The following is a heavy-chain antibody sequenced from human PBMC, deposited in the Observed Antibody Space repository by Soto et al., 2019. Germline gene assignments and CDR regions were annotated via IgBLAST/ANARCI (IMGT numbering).Heavy chain of an antibody. CDR1: GYTFTSYD. J-gene: IGHJ5*02. Sequence: QVQLVQSGAEVKKPGASVKVSCKASGYTFTSYDINWVRQTTGQGLEWMGWMNPNSGNTGYAQKFQGRVTMTRNTGISTAYMELSSLKSEDTAVYYGARARITMVRGVTRPRVWNLWGQGTLGTGSS. CDR3: ARARITMVRGVTRPRVWNL. CDR2: MNPNSGNT. V-gene: IGHV1-8*02. D-gene: IGHD3-10*01.